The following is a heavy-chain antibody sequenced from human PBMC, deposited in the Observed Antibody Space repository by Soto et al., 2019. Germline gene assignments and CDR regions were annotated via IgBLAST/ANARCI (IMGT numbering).Heavy chain of an antibody. V-gene: IGHV1-18*01. CDR3: ARGDVVVPAAYAFDI. D-gene: IGHD2-2*01. CDR2: ISAYNGNT. Sequence: APVKVSCKASGYSFTSYGISWGRQAPGQGLEWMGWISAYNGNTNYAKKLQGRVTMTTDTSTRTAYMELRSLRSDDTAVYYCARGDVVVPAAYAFDIWGQGTMVTVSS. J-gene: IGHJ3*02. CDR1: GYSFTSYG.